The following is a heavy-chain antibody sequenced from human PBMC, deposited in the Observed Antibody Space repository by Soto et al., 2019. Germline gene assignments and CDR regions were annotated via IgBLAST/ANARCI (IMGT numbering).Heavy chain of an antibody. J-gene: IGHJ4*02. CDR3: ARDGPPAAWWDLQPPFDY. CDR2: ISAYNGNT. D-gene: IGHD1-26*01. V-gene: IGHV1-18*01. CDR1: GYTFTSYG. Sequence: QVQLVQSGAEVKKPGASVKFSCKASGYTFTSYGISWVRQAPGQGLEWMGWISAYNGNTNYAQKLQGRVTMTTDTSTSTAYMELRSLRSDDTAVYYCARDGPPAAWWDLQPPFDYWGQRTLVTVSS.